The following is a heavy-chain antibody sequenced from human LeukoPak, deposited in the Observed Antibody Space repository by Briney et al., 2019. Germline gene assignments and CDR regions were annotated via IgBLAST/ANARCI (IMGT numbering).Heavy chain of an antibody. D-gene: IGHD1/OR15-1a*01. CDR3: ARGWNTTPRSGFDI. V-gene: IGHV3-74*01. Sequence: GGSLRLSCAASEFAISRYWMHWVRQAPGKGLVWVSNINNDGSITTYADSVKGRFTISRDNVKNTLFLQMNSLGAEDTALYYCARGWNTTPRSGFDIWGLGTMVTVSS. CDR1: EFAISRYW. CDR2: INNDGSIT. J-gene: IGHJ3*02.